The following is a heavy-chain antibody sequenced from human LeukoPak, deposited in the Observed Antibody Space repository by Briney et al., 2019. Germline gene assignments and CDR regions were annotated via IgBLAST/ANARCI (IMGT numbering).Heavy chain of an antibody. CDR1: GFTFSSYA. Sequence: TGGSLRLSCAASGFTFSSYAMSWVRQAPGKGPEWVSAISGSGGSTYYADSVKGRFTISRDNAKNTLYLQMDSLRAEDTAVYYCARDIPHNSFDPWGQGTLVTVSS. V-gene: IGHV3-23*01. D-gene: IGHD4-23*01. J-gene: IGHJ5*02. CDR2: ISGSGGST. CDR3: ARDIPHNSFDP.